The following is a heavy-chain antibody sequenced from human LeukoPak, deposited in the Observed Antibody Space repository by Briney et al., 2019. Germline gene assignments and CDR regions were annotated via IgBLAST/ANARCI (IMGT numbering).Heavy chain of an antibody. CDR2: INSDGSIT. J-gene: IGHJ6*02. CDR3: ARDAVDTANAV. Sequence: GGSLRLSCAASGFTFTAYWMHWVRQAPGKGLVWVSHINSDGSITSYADSVKGRFTISRDNAKNTLYLQMNSLRAEDTAVYYCARDAVDTANAVWGQGTTVTVSS. D-gene: IGHD5-18*01. CDR1: GFTFTAYW. V-gene: IGHV3-74*01.